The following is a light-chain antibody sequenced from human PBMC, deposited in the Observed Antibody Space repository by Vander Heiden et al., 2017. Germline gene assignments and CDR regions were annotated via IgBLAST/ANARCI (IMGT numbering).Light chain of an antibody. CDR2: YTS. CDR1: QSIGSS. V-gene: IGKV6-21*01. CDR3: CTRYT. J-gene: IGKJ2*01. Sequence: EIVLTQSPDFQSVTPKEKVTITCRASQSIGSSLHWYQQKPDQSPKLLIKYTSQSFSGVPSRFSGSGSGTDFTLTINSLEAEDAATYYGCTRYTFGQGTKLEIK.